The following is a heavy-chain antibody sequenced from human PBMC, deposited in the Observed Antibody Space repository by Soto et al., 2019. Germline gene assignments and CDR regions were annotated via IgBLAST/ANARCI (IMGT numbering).Heavy chain of an antibody. J-gene: IGHJ6*02. CDR2: ISSSSSYI. CDR3: ARGRDAGSEVLLWFGELLSRANYYGMDV. D-gene: IGHD3-10*01. CDR1: GFAFSSYS. Sequence: GGSLRLSCAASGFAFSSYSMNWVRQAPGKGLEWVSSISSSSSYIYYADSVKGRFTISKDNAKNSLYLQMNSLRAEDTAVYYCARGRDAGSEVLLWFGELLSRANYYGMDVWGQGTTVTVSS. V-gene: IGHV3-21*01.